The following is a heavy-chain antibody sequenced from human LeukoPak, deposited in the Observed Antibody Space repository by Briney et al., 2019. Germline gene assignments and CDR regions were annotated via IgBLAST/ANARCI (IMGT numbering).Heavy chain of an antibody. V-gene: IGHV4-34*01. CDR1: GGSIRGYY. J-gene: IGHJ5*02. Sequence: SETQSLTCAVSGGSIRGYYWSWVRQSPGKGLEWIGDINQNAGTDYNPSLKSRVTMSIDSSKNQISLNVTAATAADTAIYYCARGRTRLSWLDPWGQGTLVTVSS. D-gene: IGHD6-6*01. CDR3: ARGRTRLSWLDP. CDR2: INQNAGT.